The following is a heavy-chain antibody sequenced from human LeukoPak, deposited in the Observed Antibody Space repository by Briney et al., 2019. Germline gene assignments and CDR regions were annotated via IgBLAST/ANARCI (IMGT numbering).Heavy chain of an antibody. CDR2: ISSSSAYA. CDR1: GLNLIDYY. D-gene: IGHD2-21*02. J-gene: IGHJ4*02. CDR3: ARGTAPSADY. V-gene: IGHV3-11*05. Sequence: PGGSLRLSCASSGLNLIDYYMSCIRQAPGKGLEWVSYISSSSAYAKYADSVKGRFTISRDNAKNSLYLQMNSLRAEDTAVYYCARGTAPSADYWGQGTLVTVSS.